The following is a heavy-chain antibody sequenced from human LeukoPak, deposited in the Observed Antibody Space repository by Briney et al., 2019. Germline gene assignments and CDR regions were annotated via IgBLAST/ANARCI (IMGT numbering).Heavy chain of an antibody. CDR2: IRYNGSKK. V-gene: IGHV3-30*02. D-gene: IGHD3-10*01. CDR1: GFTFSDHG. J-gene: IGHJ4*02. CDR3: ARDPYGSGDGYFDY. Sequence: GGSLRLSCAASGFTFSDHGMHWVRQAPGKGLEWVAIIRYNGSKKYYAESVKGRFTISRDNSKNTLYLQMSSLRAEDTAVYYCARDPYGSGDGYFDYWGQGTLVTVSS.